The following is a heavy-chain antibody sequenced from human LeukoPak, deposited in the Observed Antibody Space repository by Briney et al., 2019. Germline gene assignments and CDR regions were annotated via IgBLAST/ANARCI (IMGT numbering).Heavy chain of an antibody. CDR2: ISGSSGNT. CDR1: GFTFSSYA. Sequence: GGSLRLSCAAPGFTFSSYAMSWVRQAPGKGLEWVSGISGSSGNTYYADSVKGLFTISRDNSKNTLYLQMTSLRAEDTAVYYCAKDQVWIVVGSFDYWGQGTLVTVSS. CDR3: AKDQVWIVVGSFDY. V-gene: IGHV3-23*01. D-gene: IGHD3-22*01. J-gene: IGHJ4*02.